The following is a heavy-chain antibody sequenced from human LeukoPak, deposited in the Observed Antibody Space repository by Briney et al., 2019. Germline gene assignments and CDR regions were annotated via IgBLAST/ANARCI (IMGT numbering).Heavy chain of an antibody. Sequence: TSETLSLTCTVSGYSISSGYYWGWIRQPPGKGLEWIGSIYHSGSTYYNPSLKSRVTISVDTSKNQFSLKLSSVTAADTAVYYCARDTDYYDSSGLRRGVGYNWFDPWGQGTLVTVSS. J-gene: IGHJ5*02. V-gene: IGHV4-38-2*02. CDR3: ARDTDYYDSSGLRRGVGYNWFDP. CDR1: GYSISSGYY. CDR2: IYHSGST. D-gene: IGHD3-22*01.